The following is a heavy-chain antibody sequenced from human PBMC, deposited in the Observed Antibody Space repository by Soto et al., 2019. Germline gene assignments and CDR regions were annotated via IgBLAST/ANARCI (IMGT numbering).Heavy chain of an antibody. CDR3: ARDGAGWNYGRPKNYYGMDV. Sequence: QVQLVQSGAEVKKPGASVKVSCKASGYTFTSYGISWVRQAPGQGLEWMGWISAYYGNTNYAQKLQGRVTMTTDTSTSTAYMELRSLRSDDTAVYYCARDGAGWNYGRPKNYYGMDVWGQGTTVTVSS. J-gene: IGHJ6*02. D-gene: IGHD1-7*01. CDR2: ISAYYGNT. CDR1: GYTFTSYG. V-gene: IGHV1-18*01.